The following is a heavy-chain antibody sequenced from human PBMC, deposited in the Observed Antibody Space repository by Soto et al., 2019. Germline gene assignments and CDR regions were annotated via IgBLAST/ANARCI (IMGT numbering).Heavy chain of an antibody. Sequence: QVQLVESGGGVVQPGRSLRLSCAASGFTFSSYAMHWVRQAPGKGLEWVAVISYDGSNKYYADSVKGRFTISRDNSKNTLYLQMNSLRAEDTAVYYCARDSSRVATLLWYWGQGTLVTVSS. CDR2: ISYDGSNK. D-gene: IGHD5-12*01. V-gene: IGHV3-30-3*01. J-gene: IGHJ4*02. CDR1: GFTFSSYA. CDR3: ARDSSRVATLLWY.